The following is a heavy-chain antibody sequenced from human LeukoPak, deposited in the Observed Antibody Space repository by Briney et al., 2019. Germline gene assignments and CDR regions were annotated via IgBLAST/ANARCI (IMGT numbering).Heavy chain of an antibody. Sequence: GESLKISCKGSGYSFTSYWIGWVRQMPGIGLEWMGVIYPGDSDTRYSPSFQGQVTISADKSISTAYLQWSSLKASDTAMYYCARQDYGDYGDNWFDPWGQGTLVTVSS. J-gene: IGHJ5*02. V-gene: IGHV5-51*01. CDR1: GYSFTSYW. D-gene: IGHD4-17*01. CDR3: ARQDYGDYGDNWFDP. CDR2: IYPGDSDT.